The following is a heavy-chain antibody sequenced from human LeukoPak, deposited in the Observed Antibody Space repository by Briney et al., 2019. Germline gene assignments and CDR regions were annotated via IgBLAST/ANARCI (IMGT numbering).Heavy chain of an antibody. V-gene: IGHV5-51*01. D-gene: IGHD1-26*01. CDR3: ARSGSYYDY. J-gene: IGHJ4*02. CDR2: IYPGDSET. Sequence: GESLQISCKGSGYSFTTYWIAWVRQVPGKGLEWMGIIYPGDSETRYSPSFQGQVTFSADKSISTAYLQWSSLKASDTAIYYCARSGSYYDYWGQGTLVTVSS. CDR1: GYSFTTYW.